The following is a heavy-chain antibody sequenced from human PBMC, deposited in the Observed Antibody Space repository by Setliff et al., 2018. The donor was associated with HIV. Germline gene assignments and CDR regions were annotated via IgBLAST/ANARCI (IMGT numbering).Heavy chain of an antibody. J-gene: IGHJ6*02. CDR2: IKPDGSSK. Sequence: GGSLRLSCEGSGFTLSVYGMHWVRQAPGKGREWVAHIKPDGSSKKYVDSVKGRFTISRDNAKDSLYLQMHSLRAEDTAVYYCARVFLEWLLYRPDYVMDVWGQGTTVTVSS. CDR3: ARVFLEWLLYRPDYVMDV. CDR1: GFTLSVYG. D-gene: IGHD3-3*01. V-gene: IGHV3-7*01.